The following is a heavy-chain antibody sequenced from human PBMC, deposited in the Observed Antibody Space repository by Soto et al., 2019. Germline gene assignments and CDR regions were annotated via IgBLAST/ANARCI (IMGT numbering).Heavy chain of an antibody. CDR1: GVSINTYY. CDR3: ARDDYYDSNNWFDP. J-gene: IGHJ5*02. V-gene: IGHV4-4*07. D-gene: IGHD3-9*01. Sequence: SEALSLSCAVSGVSINTYYWSWVREPAGKGLEWIGRIYTTGTANHNPSLKSRVTMSVDTSKNQVSLKLTSVTAADAGVYYCARDDYYDSNNWFDPWGQGILVTVSS. CDR2: IYTTGTA.